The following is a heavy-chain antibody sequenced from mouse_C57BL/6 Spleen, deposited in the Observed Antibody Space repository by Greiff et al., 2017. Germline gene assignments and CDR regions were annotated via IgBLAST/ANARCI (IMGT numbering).Heavy chain of an antibody. J-gene: IGHJ2*01. CDR3: ARRGSSGHFDY. V-gene: IGHV5-12*01. D-gene: IGHD1-1*01. CDR2: ISNGGGST. Sequence: DVMLVESGGGLVQPGGSLKLSCAASGFTFSDYYMYWVRQTPEKRLEWVAYISNGGGSTYYPDTVKGRFTISRDKAKNTLYLQMSRLKSEDTAMYYCARRGSSGHFDYWGQGTTLTVSS. CDR1: GFTFSDYY.